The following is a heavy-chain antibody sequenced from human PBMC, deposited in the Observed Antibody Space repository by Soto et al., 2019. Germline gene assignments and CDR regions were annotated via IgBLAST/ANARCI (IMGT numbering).Heavy chain of an antibody. CDR3: ASQEMATKNVDAFDI. D-gene: IGHD5-12*01. CDR2: IYPGDSNT. V-gene: IGHV5-51*01. J-gene: IGHJ3*02. CDR1: GYSFTSYW. Sequence: LGESLKISCKGSGYSFTSYWIGWVRQMPGKGLEWMGIIYPGDSNTRYSPSLQGQVTISVDKSISTAYLQWSSLKATDTAMYYCASQEMATKNVDAFDIWGQGTMVTVSS.